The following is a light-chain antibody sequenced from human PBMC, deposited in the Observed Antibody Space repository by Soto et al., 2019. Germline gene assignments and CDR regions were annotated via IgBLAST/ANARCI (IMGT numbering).Light chain of an antibody. CDR1: SSDVGGYDS. J-gene: IGLJ1*01. V-gene: IGLV2-14*01. CDR2: DVT. CDR3: ISYASINTYV. Sequence: QSALTQPASVSGSPGQSITISCTGTSSDVGGYDSVSWYQQHPGKAPKLMIYDVTNRPSGVSNRFSGSKSGNTASLTISGLQAEDEADYYCISYASINTYVFGTGTKLTVL.